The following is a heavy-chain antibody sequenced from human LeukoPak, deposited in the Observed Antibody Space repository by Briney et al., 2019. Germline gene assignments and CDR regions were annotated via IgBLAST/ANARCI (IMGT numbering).Heavy chain of an antibody. Sequence: GGSLRLSCAASGFTFSSYAMHWVRQAPGKGLEWVAVISYDGSNKYYADSVKGRFTISRDNSKNTLYLQMNSLRAEDTAVYYCARTPYGDYSSYFDYWGQGTLVTVSS. V-gene: IGHV3-30*04. D-gene: IGHD4-17*01. CDR2: ISYDGSNK. CDR3: ARTPYGDYSSYFDY. J-gene: IGHJ4*02. CDR1: GFTFSSYA.